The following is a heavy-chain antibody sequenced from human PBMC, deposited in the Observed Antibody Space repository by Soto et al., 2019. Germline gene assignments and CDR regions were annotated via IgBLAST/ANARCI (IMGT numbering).Heavy chain of an antibody. D-gene: IGHD2-2*01. CDR1: SGSISSSNW. Sequence: SETLSLTCAVSSGSISSSNWWSWVRQPPGKGLEWIGEIYHSGSTNYNPSLKSRVTISVDKSKNQFSLKLSSVTAADTAVYYCARALKDIVVVPADPPYYYYYMDVWGKGTTVTV. J-gene: IGHJ6*03. CDR2: IYHSGST. V-gene: IGHV4-4*02. CDR3: ARALKDIVVVPADPPYYYYYMDV.